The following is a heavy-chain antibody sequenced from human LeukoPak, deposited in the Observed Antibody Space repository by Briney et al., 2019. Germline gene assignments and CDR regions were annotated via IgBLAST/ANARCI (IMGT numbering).Heavy chain of an antibody. D-gene: IGHD6-13*01. J-gene: IGHJ5*02. CDR3: AKAGRGSSSQGGWFDP. V-gene: IGHV3-23*01. CDR2: ISGSGGST. CDR1: GFTFSSYA. Sequence: PGGALRLSCVPSGFTFSSYAMSCVRQAPGGGREWGSAISGSGGSTYYADSVKGRFTISRDNSKNTLYLQMNGLRAEDTAVYYCAKAGRGSSSQGGWFDPWGQGTLVTVSS.